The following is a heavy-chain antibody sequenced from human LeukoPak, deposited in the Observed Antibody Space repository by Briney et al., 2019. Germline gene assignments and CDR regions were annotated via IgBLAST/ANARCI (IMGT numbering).Heavy chain of an antibody. CDR2: IFYSGST. CDR3: ASSIAVAGTGWFDP. V-gene: IGHV4-59*01. CDR1: GGSISSYY. D-gene: IGHD6-19*01. J-gene: IGHJ5*02. Sequence: SETLSLTCTVSGGSISSYYWSRIRQPPGKGLEWIGYIFYSGSTNYNPSLKSRVTISVDTSKNQFSLKLSSVTAADTAVYYCASSIAVAGTGWFDPWGQGTLVTVSS.